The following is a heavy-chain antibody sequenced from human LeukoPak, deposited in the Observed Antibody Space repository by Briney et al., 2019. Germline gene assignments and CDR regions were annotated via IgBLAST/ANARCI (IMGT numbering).Heavy chain of an antibody. CDR3: ARDPGGAKFDY. V-gene: IGHV3-30*03. Sequence: GGSLRLSCAASGFAFVSYGMHWVRQAPGKGLEWMAVISFDGSNKYYADSVKGRFTISRDNSKNTLYLQLNSLRAEDTAVFYCARDPGGAKFDYWGQGTLVTVSS. D-gene: IGHD4/OR15-4a*01. J-gene: IGHJ4*02. CDR2: ISFDGSNK. CDR1: GFAFVSYG.